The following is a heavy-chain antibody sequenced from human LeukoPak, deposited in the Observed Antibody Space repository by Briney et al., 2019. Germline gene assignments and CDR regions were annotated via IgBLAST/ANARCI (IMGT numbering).Heavy chain of an antibody. D-gene: IGHD3-10*01. CDR1: GGSLSGYY. CDR3: ARGLRFGRGRFDY. V-gene: IGHV4-34*01. Sequence: ASETLSLTCALYGGSLSGYYWSWIRQPPGKGLEWIGENNHRRSTNYNPSLKSRVTISVDTSKNQFSLKLSSVTAADTAVYYCARGLRFGRGRFDYWGQGTLVTVSS. CDR2: NNHRRST. J-gene: IGHJ4*02.